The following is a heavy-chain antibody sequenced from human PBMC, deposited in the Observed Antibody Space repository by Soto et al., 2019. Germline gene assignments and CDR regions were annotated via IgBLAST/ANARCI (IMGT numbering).Heavy chain of an antibody. D-gene: IGHD5-12*01. CDR2: IYYRGST. V-gene: IGHV4-31*03. CDR1: GGSISSGGYY. J-gene: IGHJ4*02. CDR3: ARGLYSGYAYRSVYFDY. Sequence: QVQLQESGPGLVKPSQTLSLTCTVSGGSISSGGYYWSWIRQHPGKGLEGIGYIYYRGSTYYNPSLKSRVTISVDTSKNQFSLKLSSVTAADTAVYYCARGLYSGYAYRSVYFDYWGQGTLVTVSS.